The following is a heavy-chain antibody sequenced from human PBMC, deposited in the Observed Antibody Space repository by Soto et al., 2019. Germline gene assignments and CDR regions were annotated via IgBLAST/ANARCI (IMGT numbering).Heavy chain of an antibody. CDR3: AREQLPYRGIYYYGMDV. J-gene: IGHJ6*02. Sequence: SETLSLTCTVSGGPISSGGYYCSWIRHPPRQGLEWIGYIYYSGSTYYNPSLKSRVTISVDTSKNQFSLKLSSVTAADTAVYYCAREQLPYRGIYYYGMDVWGQGTTVTVS. CDR2: IYYSGST. D-gene: IGHD2-2*02. V-gene: IGHV4-30-4*01. CDR1: GGPISSGGYY.